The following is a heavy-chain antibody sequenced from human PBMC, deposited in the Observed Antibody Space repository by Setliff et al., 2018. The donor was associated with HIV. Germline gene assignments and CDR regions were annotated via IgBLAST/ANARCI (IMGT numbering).Heavy chain of an antibody. CDR2: IDYSGST. V-gene: IGHV4-39*01. CDR3: ARHRGDSGWPRGTDS. J-gene: IGHJ4*02. CDR1: GGSIISSNFY. D-gene: IGHD6-19*01. Sequence: SETLSLTCTVSGGSIISSNFYWGWLRQPPGKGPEDIGSIDYSGSTYYNPSLESRVTISVDTSKSQFSLKLSSVTAADTAIYYCARHRGDSGWPRGTDSWGQGTLVTVSS.